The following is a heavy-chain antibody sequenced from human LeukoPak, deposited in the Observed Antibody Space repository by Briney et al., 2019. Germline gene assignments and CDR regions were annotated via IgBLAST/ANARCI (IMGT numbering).Heavy chain of an antibody. J-gene: IGHJ4*02. CDR1: GGSISNYY. CDR3: ARGLITGMVGPFGS. CDR2: IYYSEIA. Sequence: PSETLSLTCTVSGGSISNYYWSWIRQPPGKGLEWIGYIYYSEIANYNPSLKSRVTISEDTSKNQFSLKLSSVTAADTAVYYCARGLITGMVGPFGSWGQGTLVTVSS. V-gene: IGHV4-59*01. D-gene: IGHD5-18*01.